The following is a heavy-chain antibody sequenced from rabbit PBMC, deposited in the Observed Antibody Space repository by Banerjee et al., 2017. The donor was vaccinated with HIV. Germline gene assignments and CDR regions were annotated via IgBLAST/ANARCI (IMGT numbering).Heavy chain of an antibody. V-gene: IGHV1S40*01. CDR3: ARDAVAGDGYAFNL. Sequence: QSLEESGGDLVKPGASLTLTCTASGFSFSSSYYMCWVRQAPGKGLEWIACIYAGSGSTYYASWAKGRFTISKTSSTTVTLQLNSLTAADTATYFCARDAVAGDGYAFNLWGPGTLVTVS. CDR1: GFSFSSSYY. CDR2: IYAGSGST. D-gene: IGHD6-1*01. J-gene: IGHJ4*01.